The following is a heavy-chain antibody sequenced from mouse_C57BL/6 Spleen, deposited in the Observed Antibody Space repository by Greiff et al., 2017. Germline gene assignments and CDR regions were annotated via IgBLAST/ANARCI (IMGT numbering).Heavy chain of an antibody. Sequence: VQLQQSGPELVKPGASVKISCKASGYSFTDYNMNWVKQSNGKSLEWIGVINPNYGTTSYNQKFKGKATLNVDQSSSTAYMQLNSLTSEDSAVYYCARGYYGSSRYYAMDYWGQGTSVTVSS. D-gene: IGHD1-1*01. V-gene: IGHV1-39*01. CDR1: GYSFTDYN. CDR2: INPNYGTT. CDR3: ARGYYGSSRYYAMDY. J-gene: IGHJ4*01.